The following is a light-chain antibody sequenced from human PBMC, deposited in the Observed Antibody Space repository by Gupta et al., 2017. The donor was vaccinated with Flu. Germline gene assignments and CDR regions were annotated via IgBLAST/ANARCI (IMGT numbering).Light chain of an antibody. Sequence: IVFTQSPGTLSLSPGDRASLSCRASQSVNSDYLAWFQQKPGQAPRLLIHGASTRATGIPDRFSGSGSGTEFTLTISRLEPEDFGVYYCQQYGNSPHSFGQGTRLEIK. CDR1: QSVNSDY. V-gene: IGKV3-20*01. CDR2: GAS. CDR3: QQYGNSPHS. J-gene: IGKJ2*03.